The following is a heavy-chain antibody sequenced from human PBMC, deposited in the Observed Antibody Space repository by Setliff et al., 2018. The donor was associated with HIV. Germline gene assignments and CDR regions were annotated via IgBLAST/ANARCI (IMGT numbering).Heavy chain of an antibody. CDR3: ARLTTTYYYDSSAYYHPV. V-gene: IGHV4-34*01. D-gene: IGHD3-22*01. Sequence: ETLSLTCAVYGGSFSGHYWNWVRQPPGKGLEWIGEINESGRINYNPSLKSRLIISVDTSKKQFSLNLISMTAADTAVYYCARLTTTYYYDSSAYYHPVWGQGTLVTVSS. CDR1: GGSFSGHY. J-gene: IGHJ4*02. CDR2: INESGRI.